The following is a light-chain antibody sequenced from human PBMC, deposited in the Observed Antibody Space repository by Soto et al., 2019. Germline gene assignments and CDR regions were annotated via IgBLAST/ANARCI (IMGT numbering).Light chain of an antibody. J-gene: IGLJ1*01. Sequence: QSALTQPASVSGSPGQSITISCSGSISDVGSSGPVSWYQHHPGQVPKLIIYEGSRRPSGVSSRFSGSKTGNTASLTITGPQAEAEANYYCCSYVGARTYVFGTGTKVTVL. CDR3: CSYVGARTYV. CDR2: EGS. V-gene: IGLV2-23*01. CDR1: ISDVGSSGP.